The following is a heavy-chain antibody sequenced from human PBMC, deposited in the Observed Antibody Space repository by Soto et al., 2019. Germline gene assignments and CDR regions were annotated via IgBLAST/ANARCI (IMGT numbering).Heavy chain of an antibody. J-gene: IGHJ6*02. CDR2: IYTSGST. Sequence: SETLSLTCTVSGGSVSSYYLTWIRQPAGKGLEWIGRIYTSGSTNYNPSLRSRVTISLDTSKNQFSLRLSSVTAADTAVYYCAKVDYSYYVMDVWGQATTVTFSS. V-gene: IGHV4-4*07. CDR3: AKVDYSYYVMDV. CDR1: GGSVSSYY.